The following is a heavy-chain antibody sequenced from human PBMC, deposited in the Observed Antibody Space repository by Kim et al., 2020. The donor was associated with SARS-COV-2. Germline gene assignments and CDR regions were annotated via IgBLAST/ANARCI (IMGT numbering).Heavy chain of an antibody. D-gene: IGHD3-10*01. CDR2: INAGNGNT. CDR3: ARFPTMVRDPTSDAFDI. J-gene: IGHJ3*02. Sequence: ASVKVSCKASGYTFTSYAMHWVRQAPGQRLEWMGWINAGNGNTKYSQKFQGRVTITRDTSASTAYMELSSLRSEDTAVYYCARFPTMVRDPTSDAFDIWGQGTMVTVSS. V-gene: IGHV1-3*01. CDR1: GYTFTSYA.